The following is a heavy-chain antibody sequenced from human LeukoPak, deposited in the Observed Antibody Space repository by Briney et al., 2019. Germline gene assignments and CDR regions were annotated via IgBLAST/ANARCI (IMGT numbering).Heavy chain of an antibody. CDR2: ISSSGSTI. J-gene: IGHJ3*02. CDR1: GFTFSSYE. D-gene: IGHD6-25*01. CDR3: AREPLSRSSGGAPDI. V-gene: IGHV3-48*03. Sequence: PGGSLRLSCAASGFTFSSYEMNWVRQAPGKGLEWVSYISSSGSTIYYADSVKGRFTISRDNAKNSLYLQMNSLRAEDTAVYYCAREPLSRSSGGAPDIWGQGTMVTVSS.